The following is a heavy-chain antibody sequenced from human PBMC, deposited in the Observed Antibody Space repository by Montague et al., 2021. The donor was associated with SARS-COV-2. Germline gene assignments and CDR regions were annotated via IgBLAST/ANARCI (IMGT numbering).Heavy chain of an antibody. CDR1: GGSFNDFY. CDR3: ARFPHGSGSYNADYNYGMDV. D-gene: IGHD3-10*01. V-gene: IGHV4-34*01. Sequence: SETLSLTCVVYGGSFNDFYWSWIRQPPGKGLEWIGEVNFRRRTNYNPSLKSRATVSVDKSNNHFSLRLSSVTAADTAVYYCARFPHGSGSYNADYNYGMDVWGQGTTVTVSS. CDR2: VNFRRRT. J-gene: IGHJ6*02.